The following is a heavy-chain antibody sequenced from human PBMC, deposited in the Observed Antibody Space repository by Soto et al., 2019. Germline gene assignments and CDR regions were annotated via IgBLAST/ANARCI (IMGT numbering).Heavy chain of an antibody. V-gene: IGHV1-69*06. Sequence: SVKVSCKASGGTFSSYAISWVRQAPGQGLEWMGGIIPIFGTANYAQKFQGRVTITADKSTSTAYMELSSLRSEETAVYYCARLSGPAALMGYYYYGMDVWGQGTTVTVS. D-gene: IGHD2-2*01. CDR1: GGTFSSYA. CDR3: ARLSGPAALMGYYYYGMDV. CDR2: IIPIFGTA. J-gene: IGHJ6*02.